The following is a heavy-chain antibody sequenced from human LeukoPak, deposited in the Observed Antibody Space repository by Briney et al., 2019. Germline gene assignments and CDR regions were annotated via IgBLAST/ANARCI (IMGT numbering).Heavy chain of an antibody. CDR3: ATLTPYIAVAGSLSPPFDY. D-gene: IGHD6-19*01. CDR1: GYTFTSYY. CDR2: INPSGGST. Sequence: ASVKVSCKSSGYTFTSYYMCWVRQAPGQGLEWMGIINPSGGSTSYAQKFQGRVTMTRDTSTSTVYMDLSSLRSEDTAVYYCATLTPYIAVAGSLSPPFDYWGQGTLVTVSS. V-gene: IGHV1-46*03. J-gene: IGHJ4*02.